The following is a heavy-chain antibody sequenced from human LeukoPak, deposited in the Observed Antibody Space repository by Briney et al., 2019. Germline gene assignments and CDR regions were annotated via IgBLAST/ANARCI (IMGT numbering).Heavy chain of an antibody. V-gene: IGHV3-11*01. D-gene: IGHD3-10*01. J-gene: IGHJ3*02. CDR2: ISSSSSTI. CDR3: ARDLGSGSYYRIDI. CDR1: GFIVSGDF. Sequence: GGSLRLSCAASGFIVSGDFMSWVRQAPGKGLEWVSHISSSSSTISYADSVKGRFTISRDNAKNLLYLQMSSLRAEDTAVYYCARDLGSGSYYRIDIWGQGTMVAVSS.